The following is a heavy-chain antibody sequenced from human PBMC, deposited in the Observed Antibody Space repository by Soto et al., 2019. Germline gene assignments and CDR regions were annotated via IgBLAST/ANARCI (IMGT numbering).Heavy chain of an antibody. V-gene: IGHV3-9*01. CDR1: GFTFDDYA. CDR2: ISWNSGSI. Sequence: GGSLRLSCAASGFTFDDYAMHWVRQAPGKGLEWVSGISWNSGSIGYADSVKGRFTISRDNAKNSLYLQMNSLRAEDTALYYCAKVKEPWFSSGWYYFDYWGQGTLVTVSS. CDR3: AKVKEPWFSSGWYYFDY. J-gene: IGHJ4*02. D-gene: IGHD6-19*01.